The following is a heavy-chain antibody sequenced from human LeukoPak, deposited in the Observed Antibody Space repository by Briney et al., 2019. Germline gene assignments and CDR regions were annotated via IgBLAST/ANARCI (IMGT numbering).Heavy chain of an antibody. CDR3: ARVNRLYGSGSYLGRNWFDP. CDR1: GGSISSGGYS. V-gene: IGHV4-31*03. Sequence: SQTLSLTCTVSGGSISSGGYSWSWIRQHPGKGLEWIGYIYYSGSTYQNPSLKNRVTISVDTSKNQFSLKLSSVTAADTAVYYCARVNRLYGSGSYLGRNWFDPWGQGTLVTVSS. D-gene: IGHD3-10*01. CDR2: IYYSGST. J-gene: IGHJ5*02.